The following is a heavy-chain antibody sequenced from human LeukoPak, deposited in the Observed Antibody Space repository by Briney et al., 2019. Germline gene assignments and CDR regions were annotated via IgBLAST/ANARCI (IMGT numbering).Heavy chain of an antibody. D-gene: IGHD1-1*01. J-gene: IGHJ6*02. V-gene: IGHV1-2*02. CDR2: INLNSGAT. CDR3: ARDQARVGRPWTGNYGMDV. CDR1: GFTFIGYY. Sequence: ASVKVSCKASGFTFIGYYMHWVRQAPGQGLEWMGWINLNSGATNYAQKFQGRVTMTRDTTVNTAYMELTSLRSDDTAVFYCARDQARVGRPWTGNYGMDVWGQGTTVTVSS.